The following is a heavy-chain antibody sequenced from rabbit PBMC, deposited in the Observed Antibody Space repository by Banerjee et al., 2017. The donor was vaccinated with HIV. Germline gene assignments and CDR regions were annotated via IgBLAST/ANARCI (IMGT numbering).Heavy chain of an antibody. V-gene: IGHV1S45*01. CDR2: IYTGSGST. CDR1: GFDFSSSYY. D-gene: IGHD6-1*01. CDR3: ARSADAGCAYAL. J-gene: IGHJ4*01. Sequence: QEQLVESGGGLVQPEGSLTLTCKASGFDFSSSYYMSWVRQAPGKGLEWIGYIYTGSGSTDYANWAKGRFTISKASSTTVTLQMTSLTAADTATYFCARSADAGCAYALWGPGTLVTVS.